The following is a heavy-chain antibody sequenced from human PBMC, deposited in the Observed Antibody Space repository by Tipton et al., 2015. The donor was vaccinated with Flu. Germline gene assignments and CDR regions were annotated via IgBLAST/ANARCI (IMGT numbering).Heavy chain of an antibody. CDR2: IWYDGSNK. CDR1: GFTFSSYG. J-gene: IGHJ6*02. CDR3: ARVPLWFGELPSYGMDV. V-gene: IGHV3-33*01. Sequence: SLRLSCAASGFTFSSYGMHWVRQAPGKGLEWVAVIWYDGSNKYYADSVKGRFTISRDNSKNTLYLQMNSLRAEDTAVYYCARVPLWFGELPSYGMDVWGQGTTVTVSS. D-gene: IGHD3-10*01.